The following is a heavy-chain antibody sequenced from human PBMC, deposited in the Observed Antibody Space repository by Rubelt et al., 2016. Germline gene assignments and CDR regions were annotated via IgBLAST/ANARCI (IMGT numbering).Heavy chain of an antibody. CDR1: GGSISRSRYY. J-gene: IGHJ5*02. CDR2: IYSGGNT. CDR3: ANSAEGSTLYDA. Sequence: QLQLQESGPGLVKPSETLSLTCIVSGGSISRSRYYWGWIRQPPGNGLEWIGSIYSGGNTYYNPSLNSRITISVDSSKNQFSLKLCSLTAADTAVYYCANSAEGSTLYDAWGPGTLVTVSS. D-gene: IGHD6-13*01. V-gene: IGHV4-39*01.